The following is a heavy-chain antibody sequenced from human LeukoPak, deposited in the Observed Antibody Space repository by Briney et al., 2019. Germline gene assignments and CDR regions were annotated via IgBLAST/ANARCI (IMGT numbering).Heavy chain of an antibody. J-gene: IGHJ4*02. CDR2: LNPNSGGT. D-gene: IGHD3-16*01. CDR3: ARGLWGAYYFDY. CDR1: GDTFIPYT. V-gene: IGHV1-2*02. Sequence: ASVKVSCKASGDTFIPYTFSWVRQAPGQGLEWMGWLNPNSGGTNYAQKFQGRVTMTRDTSISTAYMEVSRLRSDDTAVYYCARGLWGAYYFDYWGQGTLVTVSS.